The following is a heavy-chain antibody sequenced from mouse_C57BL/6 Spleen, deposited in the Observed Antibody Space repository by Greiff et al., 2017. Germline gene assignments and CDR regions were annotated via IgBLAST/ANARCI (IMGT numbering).Heavy chain of an antibody. CDR1: GYTFTSYW. CDR2: IDPSDSYT. CDR3: ARNYGHAMDY. D-gene: IGHD1-1*01. Sequence: QVQLQQSGAELVKPGASVKLSCKASGYTFTSYWMQWVKQRPGQGLEWIGEIDPSDSYTNYNQKFKGKATLTVDTSSSTAYMQLSSLTSEDSAVYYCARNYGHAMDYWGQGTSVTVSS. V-gene: IGHV1-50*01. J-gene: IGHJ4*01.